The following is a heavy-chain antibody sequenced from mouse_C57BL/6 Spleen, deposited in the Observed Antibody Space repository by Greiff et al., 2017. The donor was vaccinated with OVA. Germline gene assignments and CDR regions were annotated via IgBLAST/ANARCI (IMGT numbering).Heavy chain of an antibody. Sequence: EVQVVESGGDLVKPGGSLKLSCAASGFTFSSYGMSWVRQTPDKRLEWVATISSGGSYTYYPDSVKGRFTISRDNAKNTLYLQMSSLKSEDTAMYYCARQKVYYGNYDYAMDYWGQGTSVTVAS. CDR1: GFTFSSYG. CDR3: ARQKVYYGNYDYAMDY. D-gene: IGHD2-1*01. J-gene: IGHJ4*01. CDR2: ISSGGSYT. V-gene: IGHV5-6*01.